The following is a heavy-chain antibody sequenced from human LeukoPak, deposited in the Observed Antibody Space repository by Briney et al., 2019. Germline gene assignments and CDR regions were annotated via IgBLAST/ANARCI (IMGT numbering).Heavy chain of an antibody. J-gene: IGHJ3*02. D-gene: IGHD3-10*01. V-gene: IGHV3-23*01. CDR3: AKALSPDGSGSYYDAFDI. CDR1: GFTFSSYA. Sequence: GGSLRLSCAASGFTFSSYAMSWVRQAPGKGLEWVSAISGSGGSTYYADSVKGRFTISRDNSKNTLYLQMNSLRAEDTAVYYCAKALSPDGSGSYYDAFDIWGQGTMVTVSS. CDR2: ISGSGGST.